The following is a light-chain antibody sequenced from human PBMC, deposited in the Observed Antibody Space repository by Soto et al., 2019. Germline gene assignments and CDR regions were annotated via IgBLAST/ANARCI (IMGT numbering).Light chain of an antibody. J-gene: IGKJ1*01. CDR2: GAS. V-gene: IGKV3-15*01. CDR1: QSVSST. Sequence: EIVMTQSPATLSVSPGERATLSCRASQSVSSTLAWYQQKPGQAPRLLMYGASTRATGIPDRFSGSGSGTEFTITISSLQSEDFAVYYCQQHNNWPPWTFGQGTKVEIK. CDR3: QQHNNWPPWT.